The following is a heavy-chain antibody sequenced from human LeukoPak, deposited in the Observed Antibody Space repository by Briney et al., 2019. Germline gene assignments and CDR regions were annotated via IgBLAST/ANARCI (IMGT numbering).Heavy chain of an antibody. CDR2: MNPNSDNT. V-gene: IGHV1-8*01. Sequence: ASVKVSCKASGYTFTTYDINWVRQATGQGLEWMGWMNPNSDNTGYAQKFQGRVTMTRNTSISTAYMELSSLRSDDTAVYYCARAIRRVDGRYFDYWGQGTLVTVSS. D-gene: IGHD5-24*01. CDR1: GYTFTTYD. J-gene: IGHJ4*02. CDR3: ARAIRRVDGRYFDY.